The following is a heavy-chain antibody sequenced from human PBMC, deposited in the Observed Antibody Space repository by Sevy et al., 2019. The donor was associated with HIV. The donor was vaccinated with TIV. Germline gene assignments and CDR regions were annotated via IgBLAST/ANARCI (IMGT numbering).Heavy chain of an antibody. Sequence: GGSLRLSCAGSGVTTEDYGMNWVRQVPGKGLEWVSGIYWNGGSTAYADSVKGRFTISRDNAKRSLCLQMNSLRVDDTALYYCVRAFSATYSAYFDYWGQGALVTVSS. J-gene: IGHJ4*02. CDR3: VRAFSATYSAYFDY. V-gene: IGHV3-20*04. D-gene: IGHD1-26*01. CDR2: IYWNGGST. CDR1: GVTTEDYG.